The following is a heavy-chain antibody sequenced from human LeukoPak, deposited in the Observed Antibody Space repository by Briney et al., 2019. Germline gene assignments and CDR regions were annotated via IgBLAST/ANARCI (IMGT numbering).Heavy chain of an antibody. CDR2: ISWNSGSI. J-gene: IGHJ4*02. CDR3: AKGRSITIFGVDLAFGY. Sequence: GRSLRLSCAASGFTFDDYAMHWVRQAPGKGLEWVSGISWNSGSIGYADSVKGRFTISRDNAKNSLYLQMNSLRAEDTALYYCAKGRSITIFGVDLAFGYWGQGILVTVSS. CDR1: GFTFDDYA. V-gene: IGHV3-9*01. D-gene: IGHD3-3*01.